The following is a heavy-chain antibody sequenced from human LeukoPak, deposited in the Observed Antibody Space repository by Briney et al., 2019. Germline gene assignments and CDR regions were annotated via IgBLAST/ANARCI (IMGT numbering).Heavy chain of an antibody. V-gene: IGHV4-61*02. CDR3: ARDLTIFGVVIMGGWFDP. J-gene: IGHJ5*02. D-gene: IGHD3-3*01. Sequence: SETLSLTCTVSGGSISSGSYYWSWLRQPAGKGLEWNGCIYTSGSTNYNPSLKSRVTISVDTSKNQFSLKLSSVTAADTAVYYCARDLTIFGVVIMGGWFDPWGQGTLVTVSS. CDR2: IYTSGST. CDR1: GGSISSGSYY.